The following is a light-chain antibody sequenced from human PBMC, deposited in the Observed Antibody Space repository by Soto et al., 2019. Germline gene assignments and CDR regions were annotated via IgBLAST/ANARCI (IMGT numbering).Light chain of an antibody. CDR1: SSDVGGYNY. V-gene: IGLV2-8*01. CDR2: EVS. J-gene: IGLJ1*01. CDR3: SSYAGSNTYV. Sequence: QSVLPQPPSASGSPGQSVTISCTGTSSDVGGYNYVSWYQQPPGKAPKLMIYEVSKRPSGVPDRFSGSKSGNTASLTVSGLQAEDEADYYCSSYAGSNTYVFGTGTKVTVL.